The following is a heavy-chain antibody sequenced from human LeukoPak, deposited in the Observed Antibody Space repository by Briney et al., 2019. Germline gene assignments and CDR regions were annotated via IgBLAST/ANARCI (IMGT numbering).Heavy chain of an antibody. J-gene: IGHJ4*03. CDR3: ARCPTISETGYFDY. CDR2: INHRGDT. Sequence: PSETLSLTCAVYGGSFSSYYWSWIRQSPGKGLEWIAEINHRGDTNYNPSVKSRVTISVDTSKNQFSLKVTSLTAADTAVYYCARCPTISETGYFDYWGQGTLVTVSS. D-gene: IGHD1-1*01. CDR1: GGSFSSYY. V-gene: IGHV4-34*01.